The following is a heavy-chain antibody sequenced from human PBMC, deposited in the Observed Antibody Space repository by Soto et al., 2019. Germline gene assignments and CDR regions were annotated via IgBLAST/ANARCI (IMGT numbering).Heavy chain of an antibody. D-gene: IGHD2-15*01. CDR1: GYTFTSYG. Sequence: AASVKVSCKASGYTFTSYGISWVRQAPGQGLEWMGWISAYNGNTNYAQKLQGRVTMTTDTSTSTAYMELRSLRSDDTAVYYCARDELVVVVAATITDAFDIWGQGTMVTVS. J-gene: IGHJ3*02. CDR3: ARDELVVVVAATITDAFDI. CDR2: ISAYNGNT. V-gene: IGHV1-18*01.